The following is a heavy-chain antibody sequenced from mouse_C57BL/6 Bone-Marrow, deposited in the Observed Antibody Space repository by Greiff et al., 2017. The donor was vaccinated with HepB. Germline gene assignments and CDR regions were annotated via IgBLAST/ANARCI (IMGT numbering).Heavy chain of an antibody. J-gene: IGHJ3*01. V-gene: IGHV1-63*01. D-gene: IGHD1-1*01. CDR3: ARTRDYYGSSYAY. CDR2: IYPGGGYT. Sequence: VQLQQSGAELVRPGTSVKMSCKASGYTFTNYWIGWAKQRPGHGLEWIGDIYPGGGYTNYNEKFKGKATLTADKSSSTAYMQFSSLTSEDSATYYCARTRDYYGSSYAYWGQGTLVTVSA. CDR1: GYTFTNYW.